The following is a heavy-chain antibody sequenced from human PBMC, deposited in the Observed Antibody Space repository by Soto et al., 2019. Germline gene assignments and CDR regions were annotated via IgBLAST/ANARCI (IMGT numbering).Heavy chain of an antibody. J-gene: IGHJ6*02. Sequence: SETLSLTCSVYGGSFSGYYWSWIRQPPGKGLEWIGEINHSGSTNYNPSLKSRVTISVDTSKNQFSLKLSSVTAADTAVYYCARAVGLGWGEYQLLSGMDVLGQGTTGTLSS. D-gene: IGHD2-2*01. CDR3: ARAVGLGWGEYQLLSGMDV. CDR2: INHSGST. V-gene: IGHV4-34*01. CDR1: GGSFSGYY.